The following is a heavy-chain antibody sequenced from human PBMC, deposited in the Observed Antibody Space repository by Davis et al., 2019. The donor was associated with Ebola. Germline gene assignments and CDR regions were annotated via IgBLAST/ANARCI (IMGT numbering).Heavy chain of an antibody. D-gene: IGHD3-9*01. CDR1: GFVFRNYV. CDR2: LGTSADT. V-gene: IGHV3-20*04. CDR3: ARVNAVTGYSRFDP. J-gene: IGHJ5*02. Sequence: GESLKISCAASGFVFRNYVMSWVRQAPGKGLEWVSTLGTSADTYYADSVKGRFTISRDNAKNSLYLEMRSLRAEDTASYYCARVNAVTGYSRFDPWGQGTLVTVSS.